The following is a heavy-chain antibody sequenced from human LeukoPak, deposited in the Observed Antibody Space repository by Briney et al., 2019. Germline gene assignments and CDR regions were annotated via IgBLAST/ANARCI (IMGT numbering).Heavy chain of an antibody. V-gene: IGHV4-31*03. CDR3: ARDGRGDGYYFDF. Sequence: PSQTLSLTCTVSGGSISSGGYYWSWIRQHPGKGLEWIGYIYYSGTTYYNPSLKSRVTISVDTSKNQFSLKLSSVTAADTAVYYCARDGRGDGYYFDFWGQGTLVTVSS. J-gene: IGHJ4*02. CDR1: GGSISSGGYY. CDR2: IYYSGTT. D-gene: IGHD5-24*01.